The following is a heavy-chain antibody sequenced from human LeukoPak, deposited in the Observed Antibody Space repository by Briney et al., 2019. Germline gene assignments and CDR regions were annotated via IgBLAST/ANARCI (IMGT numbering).Heavy chain of an antibody. CDR1: GFTFSSYG. Sequence: GGSLRLSCAASGFTFSSYGMHWVRQAPGKGLEWVAVISYDGSNKYYADSVKGRFTISRDNSKNTLYLQMNSLRAEDTAVYYCAKVGEHSGSSSGSDYYYMDVWGKGTTVTVSS. D-gene: IGHD1-26*01. V-gene: IGHV3-30*18. CDR3: AKVGEHSGSSSGSDYYYMDV. J-gene: IGHJ6*03. CDR2: ISYDGSNK.